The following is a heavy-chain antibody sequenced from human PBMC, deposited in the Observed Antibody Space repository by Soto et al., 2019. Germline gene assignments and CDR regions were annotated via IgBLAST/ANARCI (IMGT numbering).Heavy chain of an antibody. Sequence: AAVKGSCKASGYTFTTYRIDWVRQATGQVHEWMGSMHPNSGTTGYVQKFQDRIALTRDTSKTAAYLELSSLTSADTAVSFCVRSGVAAAYWGPGSQVTVS. D-gene: IGHD2-8*01. V-gene: IGHV1-8*02. CDR1: GYTFTTYR. CDR2: MHPNSGTT. CDR3: VRSGVAAAY. J-gene: IGHJ4*01.